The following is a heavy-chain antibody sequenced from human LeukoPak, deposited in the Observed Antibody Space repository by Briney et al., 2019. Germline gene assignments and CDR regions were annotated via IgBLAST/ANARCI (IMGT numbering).Heavy chain of an antibody. V-gene: IGHV3-48*01. D-gene: IGHD3-22*01. CDR1: GFTFSPYT. CDR3: AKGESEYDSSGYFDY. CDR2: ISVSSTTI. Sequence: GGSLRLSCAASGFTFSPYTMNWVRQAPGKGLEWIAYISVSSTTIHYADSVKGRFTISRDDAKNSLYLQMNSLRAEDTAVYYCAKGESEYDSSGYFDYWGQGTLVTVSS. J-gene: IGHJ4*02.